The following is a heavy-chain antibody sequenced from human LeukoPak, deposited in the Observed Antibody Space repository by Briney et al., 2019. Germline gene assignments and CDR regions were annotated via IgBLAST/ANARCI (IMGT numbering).Heavy chain of an antibody. J-gene: IGHJ4*02. V-gene: IGHV3-7*01. CDR3: ARDGRAYGSGSYQDY. CDR1: GFTLSSYW. Sequence: GGSLRLSCAASGFTLSSYWMSWVRQAPGKGLEWVANIKQDGSEKYYVDSVKGRFTISRDNAKNSLYLQMNSLRAEDTAVYYCARDGRAYGSGSYQDYWGQGTLVTVSS. CDR2: IKQDGSEK. D-gene: IGHD3-10*01.